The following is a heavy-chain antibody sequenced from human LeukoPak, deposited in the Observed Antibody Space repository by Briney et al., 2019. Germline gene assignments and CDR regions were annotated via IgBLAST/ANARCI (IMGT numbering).Heavy chain of an antibody. D-gene: IGHD3-22*01. V-gene: IGHV1-69*10. Sequence: SVKVSCKASGGTFSSYAISWVRQAPGQGLEWMGGIIPILGTANYAQKFQGRVTITADKSTSTAYMELSSLRSEDTAVYYCARAGVWDYSDSSGYHNAAFDIWGQGTMVTVSS. CDR3: ARAGVWDYSDSSGYHNAAFDI. J-gene: IGHJ3*02. CDR1: GGTFSSYA. CDR2: IIPILGTA.